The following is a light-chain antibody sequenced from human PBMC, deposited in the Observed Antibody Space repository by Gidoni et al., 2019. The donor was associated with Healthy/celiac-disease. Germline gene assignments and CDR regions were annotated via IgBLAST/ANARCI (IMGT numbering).Light chain of an antibody. J-gene: IGLJ3*02. CDR2: GKN. CDR3: NSRDSSGNHWV. CDR1: SLRNYY. V-gene: IGLV3-19*01. Sequence: SSELTQDPAVSVALGQTVRITCQGDSLRNYYASWYQQKPGQAPILVIYGKNNRPSGIPDRFSGSSSGNTASLTITGAQAEDEAEYYCNSRDSSGNHWVFGGGTKLTVL.